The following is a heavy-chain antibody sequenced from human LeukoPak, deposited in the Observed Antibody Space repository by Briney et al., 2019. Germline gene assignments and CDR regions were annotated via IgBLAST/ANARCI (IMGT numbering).Heavy chain of an antibody. J-gene: IGHJ3*02. CDR2: IYYSGST. D-gene: IGHD3-10*01. V-gene: IGHV4-59*01. CDR1: GGSISSYY. Sequence: SETLSLTCTVSGGSISSYYWSWIRQPPGKGLEWIGYIYYSGSTNYNPSLKSRVTISVDTSKNQFSLKLSSVTAADTAVYYCARDRRVGYGSGSYQPFDIWGQGTMFTVSS. CDR3: ARDRRVGYGSGSYQPFDI.